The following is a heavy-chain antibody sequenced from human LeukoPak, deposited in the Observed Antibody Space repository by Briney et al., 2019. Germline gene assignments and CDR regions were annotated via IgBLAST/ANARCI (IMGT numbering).Heavy chain of an antibody. Sequence: PGGSLRLSCAGSGFTFSYYGMRWVRQAPGKGLEWVSRINSDGSSTSYADSVKGRFTISRDNAKNTLYLQMNGLRAEDTAVYYCARGPYLMLGDPFDYWGQGTLVTVSS. CDR1: GFTFSYYG. J-gene: IGHJ4*02. D-gene: IGHD3-16*01. V-gene: IGHV3-74*01. CDR2: INSDGSST. CDR3: ARGPYLMLGDPFDY.